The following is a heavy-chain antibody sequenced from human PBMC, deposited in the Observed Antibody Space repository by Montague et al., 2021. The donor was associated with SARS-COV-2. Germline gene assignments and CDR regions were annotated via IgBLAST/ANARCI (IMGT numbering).Heavy chain of an antibody. CDR3: ARDVGHGYVAGGFDP. D-gene: IGHD5-18*01. J-gene: IGHJ5*02. CDR2: IYYSGST. V-gene: IGHV4-31*03. CDR1: SGSISSGGSISSGGYY. Sequence: TLSLTCTVSSGSISSGGSISSGGYYWSWIRQHPGKGLEWIGYIYYSGSTSYNPSLKSRVTISVDTSKNQFSLKLSSVTAADTAGYYCARDVGHGYVAGGFDPWGQGTLVTVSS.